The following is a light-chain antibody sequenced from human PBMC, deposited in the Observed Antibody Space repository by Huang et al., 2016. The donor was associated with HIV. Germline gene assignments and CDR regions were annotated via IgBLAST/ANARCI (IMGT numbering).Light chain of an antibody. CDR3: QQRRNWPPYT. V-gene: IGKV3-11*01. CDR1: QGVSSS. J-gene: IGKJ2*01. CDR2: AAS. Sequence: EVVLTQSPATLSLSPGERATLSCRASQGVSSSFAWYTQKPGQAPRLLIYAASVRATGIPARFSGSASGTDFTLTISSLEPEDFAVYYCQQRRNWPPYTFGQGTKLEIK.